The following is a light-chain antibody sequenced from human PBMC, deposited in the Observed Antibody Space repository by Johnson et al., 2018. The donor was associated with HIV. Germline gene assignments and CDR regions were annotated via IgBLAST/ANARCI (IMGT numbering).Light chain of an antibody. CDR1: SSNIGNNY. CDR3: GTWDSSLSAGGV. J-gene: IGLJ1*01. CDR2: ENN. V-gene: IGLV1-51*02. Sequence: QSVLTQPPSVSAAPGQKVTISCSGSSSNIGNNYVSWYQQLPGTAPKLLIYENNKRPSGIPDRFSGSTSATSATLGITGLQTGDEADYYCGTWDSSLSAGGVFGTGTKVTVL.